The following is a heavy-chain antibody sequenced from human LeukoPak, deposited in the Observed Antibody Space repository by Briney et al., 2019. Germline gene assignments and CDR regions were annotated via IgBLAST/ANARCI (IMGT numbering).Heavy chain of an antibody. J-gene: IGHJ4*02. V-gene: IGHV1-2*02. CDR1: GYTFTDYY. D-gene: IGHD3-10*01. Sequence: ASVKVSCKASGYTFTDYYIHWVRQAPGQGLEWMGWINPNSGGTNHAQKFQGRVTITRDTSISTAYMELSRLRSDDTAVYYCARAMVRGVITVGYWGQGSLVTVSS. CDR2: INPNSGGT. CDR3: ARAMVRGVITVGY.